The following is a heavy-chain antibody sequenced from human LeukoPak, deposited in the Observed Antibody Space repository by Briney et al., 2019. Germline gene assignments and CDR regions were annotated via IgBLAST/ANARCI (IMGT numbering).Heavy chain of an antibody. Sequence: PGGSLRLSCAASGFTFSSSAMHWVRQAPGKGLEWVSFISRSSDLIYYADSVKGRFTISRDNAENSLYLQMNSLRAEDTVVYYCAKDRHSSGWYSIYDYWGQGTLVTVSS. D-gene: IGHD6-19*01. CDR1: GFTFSSSA. CDR3: AKDRHSSGWYSIYDY. V-gene: IGHV3-48*01. J-gene: IGHJ4*02. CDR2: ISRSSDLI.